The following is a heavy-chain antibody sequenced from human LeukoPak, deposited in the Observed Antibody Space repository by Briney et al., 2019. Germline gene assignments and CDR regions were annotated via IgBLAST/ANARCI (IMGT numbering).Heavy chain of an antibody. J-gene: IGHJ3*02. CDR1: GYDFTSVG. V-gene: IGHV1-18*01. CDR2: ISPYNGNT. CDR3: ARGDDYGDYLSAFDI. D-gene: IGHD4-17*01. Sequence: ASVKVSCKASGYDFTSVGITWVRQAPGQGLEWMGWISPYNGNTRYVQKLQGRVTMTTDTSTSTAYMELRSLRSDDTAVYYCARGDDYGDYLSAFDIWGQGTMVTVSS.